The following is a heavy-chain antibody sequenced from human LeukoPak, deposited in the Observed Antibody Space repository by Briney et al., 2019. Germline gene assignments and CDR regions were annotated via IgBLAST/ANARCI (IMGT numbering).Heavy chain of an antibody. CDR2: IYYSGST. CDR1: GGSISSGGYY. Sequence: SQTLPLTCTVSGGSISSGGYYWSWIRQHPGKGLEWIGYIYYSGSTYYNPSLKSRVTISVDTSKNQFSLKLSSVTAADTAVYYCAKYSSSWYSGENWFDPWGQGTLVTVSS. V-gene: IGHV4-31*03. D-gene: IGHD6-13*01. J-gene: IGHJ5*02. CDR3: AKYSSSWYSGENWFDP.